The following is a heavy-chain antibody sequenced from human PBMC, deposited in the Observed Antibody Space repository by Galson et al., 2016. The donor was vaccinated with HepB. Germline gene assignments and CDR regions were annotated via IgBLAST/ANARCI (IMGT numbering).Heavy chain of an antibody. D-gene: IGHD3-10*02. Sequence: SLRLSCAASGFNFSNYWMFWVRQGPGKELVWVSRINDNGGWTFYAASVKVRFPLSRDHAPNTLYLQMNSLRAEATGVYYCARTDFNDYVRGDYWGQGTLVTVSA. J-gene: IGHJ4*02. CDR1: GFNFSNYW. V-gene: IGHV3-74*01. CDR3: ARTDFNDYVRGDY. CDR2: INDNGGWT.